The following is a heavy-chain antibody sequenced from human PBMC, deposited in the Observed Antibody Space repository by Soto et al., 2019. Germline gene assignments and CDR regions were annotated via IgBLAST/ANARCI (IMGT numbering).Heavy chain of an antibody. CDR1: GGSVSNYY. CDR3: LRTVLEGSGDI. D-gene: IGHD3-10*01. CDR2: IYYNART. Sequence: SETLSLTCTVSGGSVSNYYWRWIRQPPGKGLEWIGYIYYNARTSYTPSLTSRLTISVDTSKNQFSLKLNSMTAADTAVYYCLRTVLEGSGDIWGQGTLVTVSS. V-gene: IGHV4-59*08. J-gene: IGHJ4*03.